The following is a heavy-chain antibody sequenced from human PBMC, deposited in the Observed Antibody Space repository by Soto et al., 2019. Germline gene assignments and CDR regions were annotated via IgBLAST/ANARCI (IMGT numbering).Heavy chain of an antibody. Sequence: PGGSLRLSCAASGFAFSSYGTHWVRQAPGKGLEWVAVISYDGSNKYYADSVKGRFTISRDNSKNTLYLQMNSLRAEDTAVYYCARRVPGRYWGQGTLVTASS. CDR3: ARRVPGRY. J-gene: IGHJ4*02. CDR1: GFAFSSYG. CDR2: ISYDGSNK. V-gene: IGHV3-30*03.